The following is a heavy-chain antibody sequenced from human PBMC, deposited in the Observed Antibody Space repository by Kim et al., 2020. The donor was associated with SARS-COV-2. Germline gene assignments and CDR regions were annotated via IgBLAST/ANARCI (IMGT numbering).Heavy chain of an antibody. D-gene: IGHD4-4*01. Sequence: TYSNPSLKSRVTMSVDRSKNQFSLKLSSVTAADTAVYYCARLGNSDAFDIWGQGTMVTVSS. CDR3: ARLGNSDAFDI. J-gene: IGHJ3*02. CDR2: T. V-gene: IGHV4-30-2*01.